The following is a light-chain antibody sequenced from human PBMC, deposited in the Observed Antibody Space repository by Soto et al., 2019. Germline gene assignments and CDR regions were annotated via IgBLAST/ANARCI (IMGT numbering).Light chain of an antibody. V-gene: IGKV3-15*01. CDR1: QSVRSN. Sequence: EIVMTQSPATLSVSPGESATLSCRASQSVRSNLAWYQQKPGQAPRLLIYGASTRATGIPARFSGSGSGTEFTLTISGLQSEDFAVYYCHHYNMWPPLIFGGGTKVEIK. CDR3: HHYNMWPPLI. CDR2: GAS. J-gene: IGKJ4*01.